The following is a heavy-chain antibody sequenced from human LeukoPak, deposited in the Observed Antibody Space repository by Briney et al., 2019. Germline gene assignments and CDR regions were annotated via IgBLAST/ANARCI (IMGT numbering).Heavy chain of an antibody. CDR2: MNPNSGNT. Sequence: GASVTVSCKASGYTFTSYDINWVRQAPGQGLEWMGWMNPNSGNTGYAQKFQGRVTMTRNTSISTACMELSSLRSEDTAVYYCARGPIQYGGNSYWFDPWGQGTLVTVSS. V-gene: IGHV1-8*01. D-gene: IGHD4-23*01. J-gene: IGHJ5*02. CDR1: GYTFTSYD. CDR3: ARGPIQYGGNSYWFDP.